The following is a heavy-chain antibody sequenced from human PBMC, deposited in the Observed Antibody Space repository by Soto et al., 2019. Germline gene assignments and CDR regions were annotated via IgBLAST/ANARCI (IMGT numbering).Heavy chain of an antibody. V-gene: IGHV3-74*01. J-gene: IGHJ4*02. CDR1: GFTLSDYW. CDR2: INSDGSST. D-gene: IGHD2-21*01. CDR3: AAALDCGDDCLDY. Sequence: GGSLRLSCAASGFTLSDYWMHWVRHVPGKGLVWVSRINSDGSSTNYADSVKGRFTISRDNAQNTLYVQMNSLRAEDTAVYYCAAALDCGDDCLDYWGRGTLVTVS.